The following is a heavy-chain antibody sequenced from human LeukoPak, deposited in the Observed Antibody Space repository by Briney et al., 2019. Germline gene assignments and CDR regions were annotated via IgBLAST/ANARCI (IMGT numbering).Heavy chain of an antibody. V-gene: IGHV1-69*13. CDR2: IIPIFGTA. Sequence: GASVKVSCKASGGTFSSYAISWVRQAPGQGLEWMGGIIPIFGTANYAQKFQGRVTITADESTSTAYMELSSLRSEDTAVYYCARGSLQLYYFDYWGQGTLVTVSS. D-gene: IGHD6-6*01. J-gene: IGHJ4*02. CDR1: GGTFSSYA. CDR3: ARGSLQLYYFDY.